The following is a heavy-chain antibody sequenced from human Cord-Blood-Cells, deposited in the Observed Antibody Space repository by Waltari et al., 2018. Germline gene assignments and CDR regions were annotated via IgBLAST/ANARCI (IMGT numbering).Heavy chain of an antibody. CDR1: GYPLTELS. J-gene: IGHJ3*02. D-gene: IGHD1-26*01. CDR3: ATSRPYSGSYYAFDI. CDR2: FEPEDGET. V-gene: IGHV1-24*01. Sequence: QVQLVQSGAEVKKPGASVKVSCTVSGYPLTELSMHWVRQDPGKGLEWMGGFEPEDGETIYAQKFQGRVTMTEDTSTDTAYMELSSLRSEDTAVYYCATSRPYSGSYYAFDIWGQGTMVTVSS.